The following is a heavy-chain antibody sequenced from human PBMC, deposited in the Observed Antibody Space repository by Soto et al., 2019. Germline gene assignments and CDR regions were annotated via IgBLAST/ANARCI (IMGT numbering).Heavy chain of an antibody. CDR1: GVTFTNDI. Sequence: QVQLVQSGAEVKKPGSSVKVSCKASGVTFTNDIITWVRQAPGQGLEWMGRIIPLLDIANYAQKFQGRVTINADKSTSTAYMELNSLRSEDTAVYYCVRDSPIGSTYSGYDGIDYWGQGTLVTVSS. V-gene: IGHV1-69*08. CDR2: IIPLLDIA. J-gene: IGHJ4*02. D-gene: IGHD5-12*01. CDR3: VRDSPIGSTYSGYDGIDY.